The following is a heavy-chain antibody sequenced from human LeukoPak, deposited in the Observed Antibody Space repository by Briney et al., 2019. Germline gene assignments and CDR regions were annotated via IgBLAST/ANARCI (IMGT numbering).Heavy chain of an antibody. CDR2: MTTSGNTI. Sequence: GGSLRLSCVVSGITFSGYSMIWVRQAPGKGLEWLSFMTTSGNTIFYAESVKERFTISRDNAKKTLYLQMNSLRDEDTAVCYCARVGGATAVTMYFEYWGQGTLVTVSS. J-gene: IGHJ4*02. CDR3: ARVGGATAVTMYFEY. CDR1: GITFSGYS. V-gene: IGHV3-48*02. D-gene: IGHD1-26*01.